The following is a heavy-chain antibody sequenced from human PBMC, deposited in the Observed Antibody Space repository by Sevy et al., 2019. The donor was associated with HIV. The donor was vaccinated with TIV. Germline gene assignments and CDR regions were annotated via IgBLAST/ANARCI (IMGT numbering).Heavy chain of an antibody. CDR3: ARPYSSSGLVSPYYYYYGMDV. J-gene: IGHJ6*02. Sequence: ASVKVSCKASGGTFSSYAISWVRQAPGQGLEWMGGIIPIFGTANYAQKFQGRVTITADESTSTAYMELSSLRSEDTAVYYCARPYSSSGLVSPYYYYYGMDVWGQGTTVTVSS. CDR1: GGTFSSYA. V-gene: IGHV1-69*13. D-gene: IGHD6-6*01. CDR2: IIPIFGTA.